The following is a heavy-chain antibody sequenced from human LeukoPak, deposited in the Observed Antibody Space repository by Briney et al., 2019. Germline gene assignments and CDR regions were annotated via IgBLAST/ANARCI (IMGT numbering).Heavy chain of an antibody. CDR3: ARGGIQLSNWFDP. J-gene: IGHJ5*02. V-gene: IGHV3-21*01. CDR1: GFTFSSYS. CDR2: ISSSSSYI. D-gene: IGHD5-18*01. Sequence: GGSLRLSCAASGFTFSSYSMNWVRQAPGKGLEWVSSISSSSSYIYYADSVKGRFTISRDNAKNSLYLQMNSLRAGDTAVYYCARGGIQLSNWFDPWGQGTLSPSPQ.